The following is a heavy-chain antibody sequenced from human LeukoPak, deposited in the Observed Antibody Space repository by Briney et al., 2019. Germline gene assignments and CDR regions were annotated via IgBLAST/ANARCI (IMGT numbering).Heavy chain of an antibody. CDR2: IYHSGST. J-gene: IGHJ4*02. CDR3: ARDGDYYGSGSYYRD. Sequence: SETLSLACTVSGYSISSGYYWGWIRQPPGKGLEWIGSIYHSGSTYYNTSLKSRVTISVDTSKNQFSLKLSSVTAADTAVYYCARDGDYYGSGSYYRDWGQGTLVTVSS. D-gene: IGHD3-10*01. CDR1: GYSISSGYY. V-gene: IGHV4-38-2*02.